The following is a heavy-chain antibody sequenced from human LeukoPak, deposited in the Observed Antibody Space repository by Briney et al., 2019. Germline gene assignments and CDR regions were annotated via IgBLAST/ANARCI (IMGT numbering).Heavy chain of an antibody. CDR1: GLTFSSYS. D-gene: IGHD3-16*01. CDR2: ISSSSSYI. Sequence: GGSLRLSCAASGLTFSSYSMNWVRQAPGKGLEWVSSISSSSSYIYYADSVKGRFTISRDNAKNSLYLQMNSLRAEDTAVYYCASSVLRNGIRFYWGQGTLVTVSS. CDR3: ASSVLRNGIRFY. J-gene: IGHJ4*02. V-gene: IGHV3-21*01.